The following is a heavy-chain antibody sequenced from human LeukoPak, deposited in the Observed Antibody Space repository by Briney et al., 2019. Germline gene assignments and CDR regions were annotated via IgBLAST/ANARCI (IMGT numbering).Heavy chain of an antibody. CDR1: GYTFNSYD. V-gene: IGHV1-8*01. D-gene: IGHD5-24*01. J-gene: IGHJ4*02. CDR2: MNPNTGNT. Sequence: GASVKVSCKASGYTFNSYDINWVRQATGQGLEWMGWMNPNTGNTGYGERFQGRVTMTRDNSISTAYMELNSLTSEDTAVYYCARGLRWLQHTGIVRDPHHMYYFDYWGQGTLVTVSS. CDR3: ARGLRWLQHTGIVRDPHHMYYFDY.